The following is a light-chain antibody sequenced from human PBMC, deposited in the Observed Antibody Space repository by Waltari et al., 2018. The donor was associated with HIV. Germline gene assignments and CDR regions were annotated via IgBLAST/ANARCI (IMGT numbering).Light chain of an antibody. J-gene: IGLJ2*01. Sequence: QSVLTQPPSVSAAPGQKVTISCSGGSSNVGASYVSWYQQLPGAAPKLLIFDADQRPSGIPDRFAGSKSGTSATLGITGLQTGDEADYYCATWDNRLTTVLFGGGTKLTVL. V-gene: IGLV1-51*01. CDR3: ATWDNRLTTVL. CDR2: DAD. CDR1: SSNVGASY.